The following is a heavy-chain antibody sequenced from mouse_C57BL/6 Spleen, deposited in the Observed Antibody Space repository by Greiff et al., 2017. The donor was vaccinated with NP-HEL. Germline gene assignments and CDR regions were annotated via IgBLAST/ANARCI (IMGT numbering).Heavy chain of an antibody. D-gene: IGHD2-12*01. CDR1: GYTFTDYN. CDR2: INPNNGGT. Sequence: EVQLQESGPELVKPGASVKMSCKASGYTFTDYNMHWVKQSHGKSLEWIGYINPNNGGTSYNQKFKGKATLTVNKSSSTAYMELRSLTSEDSAVYYCASLYYSLDYWGQGTTLTVSS. CDR3: ASLYYSLDY. V-gene: IGHV1-22*01. J-gene: IGHJ2*01.